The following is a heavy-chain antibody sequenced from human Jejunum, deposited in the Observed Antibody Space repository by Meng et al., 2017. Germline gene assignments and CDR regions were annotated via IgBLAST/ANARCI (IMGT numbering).Heavy chain of an antibody. CDR3: ARGASRPNCGAGHCYNAWFDP. J-gene: IGHJ5*02. D-gene: IGHD2-21*02. V-gene: IGHV4-39*07. CDR2: FYYSGST. Sequence: SETLSLTCTVSGDSISSSIYYWGWIRQPPGKGLEWIGTFYYSGSTNYNPSLKSRLTISVDTSKNQFSLTLNSVTAADTAVYYCARGASRPNCGAGHCYNAWFDPWGQGTLVTVSS. CDR1: GDSISSSIYY.